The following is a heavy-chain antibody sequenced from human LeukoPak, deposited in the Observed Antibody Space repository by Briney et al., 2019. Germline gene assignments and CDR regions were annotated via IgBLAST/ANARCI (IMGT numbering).Heavy chain of an antibody. CDR2: ISYDGSNK. V-gene: IGHV3-30-3*01. CDR1: GFTFSSYA. D-gene: IGHD4-23*01. CDR3: ARPPTTVVTRWVFSPPPSY. J-gene: IGHJ4*02. Sequence: GGSLRLSCAASGFTFSSYAMHWVRQAPGKGLEWVAVISYDGSNKYYADSVKGRFTISRDNSKNTLYLQMNSLRAEDTAVYYCARPPTTVVTRWVFSPPPSYWGQGTLVTVSS.